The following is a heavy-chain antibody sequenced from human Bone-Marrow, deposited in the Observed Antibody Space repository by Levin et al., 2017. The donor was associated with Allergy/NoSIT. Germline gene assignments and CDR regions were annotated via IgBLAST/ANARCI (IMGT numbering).Heavy chain of an antibody. Sequence: HGESLKISCKVSGYRFTSNWIDWVRQMPGKGLEWMGIIYPGDSDTRYSPSFQGQVTISADKSISTTYLQLSSLKASDTAMYYCASRNSSSDFENWGQGTLVTVSS. D-gene: IGHD6-19*01. J-gene: IGHJ4*02. CDR2: IYPGDSDT. CDR3: ASRNSSSDFEN. V-gene: IGHV5-51*01. CDR1: GYRFTSNW.